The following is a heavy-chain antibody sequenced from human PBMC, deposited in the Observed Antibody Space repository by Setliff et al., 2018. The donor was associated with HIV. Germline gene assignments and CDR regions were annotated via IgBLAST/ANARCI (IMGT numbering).Heavy chain of an antibody. D-gene: IGHD3-10*01. V-gene: IGHV3-30*18. CDR3: AKDRGFMDV. J-gene: IGHJ6*02. Sequence: GGSLRLSCAASGFTFSDYYLNWFRLAPGKGLEWISHITNTGSNKNYADSVKGRFTISRDYSKNTLYLQMNSLRAEDTAVYCCAKDRGFMDVWGQGTTVTVSS. CDR2: ITNTGSNK. CDR1: GFTFSDYY.